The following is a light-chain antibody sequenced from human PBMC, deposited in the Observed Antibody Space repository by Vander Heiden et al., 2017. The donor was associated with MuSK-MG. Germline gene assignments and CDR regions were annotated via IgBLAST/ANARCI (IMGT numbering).Light chain of an antibody. J-gene: IGKJ5*01. CDR2: GAS. CDR1: QGISSL. Sequence: DVHLTQSPSLLSAFVGDTVTITCRASQGISSLLAWYQVKPGKAPKLLIYGASTLQSGVPSRFSGSGSGTGFTLTISSLQPEDFATYFCQQLHSYQIIFGQGTRLEIK. CDR3: QQLHSYQII. V-gene: IGKV1-9*01.